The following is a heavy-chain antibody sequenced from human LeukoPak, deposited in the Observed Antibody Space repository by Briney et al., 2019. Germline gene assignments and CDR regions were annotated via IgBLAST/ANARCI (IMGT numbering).Heavy chain of an antibody. J-gene: IGHJ5*02. CDR2: IYYSGST. D-gene: IGHD6-13*01. CDR1: GGSIISSNYY. Sequence: PSETLSLTCSVSGGSIISSNYYWGWIRQPPGKGLEWIGYIYYSGSTNYNPSLKSRVTISVDTSKNQFSLKLTSVTAADTAVYYCARVKRGIAAAGSMNWFDPWGQGTLVTVSS. CDR3: ARVKRGIAAAGSMNWFDP. V-gene: IGHV4-61*05.